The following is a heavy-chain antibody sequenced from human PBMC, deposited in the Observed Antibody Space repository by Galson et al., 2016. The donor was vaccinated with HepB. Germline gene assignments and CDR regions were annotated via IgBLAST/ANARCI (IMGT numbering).Heavy chain of an antibody. V-gene: IGHV3-72*01. Sequence: SLRLSCAASGLTFSDHYMDWVRQAPGKGLEWVGRIRDKANNYTTEYAASVEGRFSVSTDESKNSLYLQMNSLETEDTAVYYCAKPTKSDAFHIWGQGTMVTVSS. CDR2: IRDKANNYTT. D-gene: IGHD5-12*01. CDR3: AKPTKSDAFHI. CDR1: GLTFSDHY. J-gene: IGHJ3*02.